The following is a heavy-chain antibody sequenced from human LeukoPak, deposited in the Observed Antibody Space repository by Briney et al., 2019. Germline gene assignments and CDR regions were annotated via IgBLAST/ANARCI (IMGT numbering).Heavy chain of an antibody. CDR3: AKSGDRLVPPSSFYYFYMDV. V-gene: IGHV3-48*01. Sequence: GGSLRLSCAASGFTLRNYNMNWVRQAPGKGLEWVSFISISSSTKYYADSMKDRFTISRDNAKNSLYLQMNSLKAEDTAVFYCAKSGDRLVPPSSFYYFYMDVWGKGTTVTVSS. J-gene: IGHJ6*03. D-gene: IGHD3-9*01. CDR1: GFTLRNYN. CDR2: ISISSSTK.